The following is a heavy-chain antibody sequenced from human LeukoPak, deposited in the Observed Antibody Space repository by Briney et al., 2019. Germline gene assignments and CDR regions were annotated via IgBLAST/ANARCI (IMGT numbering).Heavy chain of an antibody. CDR3: AKDPIYRSRDTAIAGHYMDV. CDR2: INPSGGST. CDR1: GYTFTGYY. Sequence: ASVKVSCKASGYTFTGYYMHWVRQAPGQGLEWMGIINPSGGSTSYAQKFQGRVTMTRDTSTSTVYMELSSLRAEDTAVYYCAKDPIYRSRDTAIAGHYMDVWGKGTTVTISS. V-gene: IGHV1-46*01. J-gene: IGHJ6*03. D-gene: IGHD5-18*01.